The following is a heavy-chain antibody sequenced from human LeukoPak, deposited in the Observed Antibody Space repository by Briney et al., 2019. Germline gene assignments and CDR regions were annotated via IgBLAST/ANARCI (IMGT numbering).Heavy chain of an antibody. CDR1: GYTFTSYG. V-gene: IGHV1-18*01. CDR2: ISAYNGNT. J-gene: IGHJ5*02. CDR3: ARSSDIVVVVAATDNWFDP. Sequence: EASVKVSCKASGYTFTSYGISWVRQAPGQGLEWMGWISAYNGNTNYAQKLQGRVTMTTDTSTSTAYMELRSLRSDDTAVYYCARSSDIVVVVAATDNWFDPWGQGTLVTVSP. D-gene: IGHD2-15*01.